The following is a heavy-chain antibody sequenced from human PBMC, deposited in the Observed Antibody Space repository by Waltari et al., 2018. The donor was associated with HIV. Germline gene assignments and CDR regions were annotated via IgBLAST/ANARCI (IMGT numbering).Heavy chain of an antibody. CDR3: VRTSSGYYGHFDY. CDR1: GFTFSNSI. J-gene: IGHJ4*02. V-gene: IGHV3-64*01. Sequence: EVQLVESGGGLVQLGGSLRLCCAATGFTFSNSIMHWVGQAPGKGRQYLSAIPRDGVTTYSVNSVMCSFTISRDTSKNTLYLQMGSLRAECMAVFYCVRTSSGYYGHFDYWGQGTLVTVSS. CDR2: IPRDGVTT. D-gene: IGHD6-19*01.